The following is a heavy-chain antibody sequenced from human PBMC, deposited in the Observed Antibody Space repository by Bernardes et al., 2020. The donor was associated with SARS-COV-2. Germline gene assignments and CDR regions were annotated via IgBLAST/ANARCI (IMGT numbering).Heavy chain of an antibody. V-gene: IGHV3-7*01. J-gene: IGHJ6*02. Sequence: GGSLRLSCAASGFTFSSYWMSWVRQAPGKGLEWVANIKQDGSEKYYVDSVKGRFTISRDNAKNSLYLQMNSLRAEDTAVYYCARDVDSSSWSWSYYYYGMDVWGQGTTVTVSS. CDR2: IKQDGSEK. CDR3: ARDVDSSSWSWSYYYYGMDV. CDR1: GFTFSSYW. D-gene: IGHD6-13*01.